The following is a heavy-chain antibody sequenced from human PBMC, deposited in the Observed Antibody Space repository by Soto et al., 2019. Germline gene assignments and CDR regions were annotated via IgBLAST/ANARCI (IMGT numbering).Heavy chain of an antibody. V-gene: IGHV4-59*08. CDR1: GGSISDYH. Sequence: QVQLQESGPGLVKPSETLSLTCTVSGGSISDYHWSWIRQPPGKGLEWIGYIYYIGSTNYSPSLKSQVTMSVDTSKNQFSLNLSSVTAADTAFYYCARGTVTTAYFDFWGQGTLVTVSS. CDR3: ARGTVTTAYFDF. J-gene: IGHJ4*02. D-gene: IGHD4-17*01. CDR2: IYYIGST.